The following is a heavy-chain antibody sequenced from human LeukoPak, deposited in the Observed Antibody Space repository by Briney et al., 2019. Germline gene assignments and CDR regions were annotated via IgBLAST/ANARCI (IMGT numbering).Heavy chain of an antibody. D-gene: IGHD5-24*01. CDR3: ARGATRIAGKSDY. Sequence: ASVKVSCKASGYTFTGYYMHWWRQAPGQGLEWMGWINPNSGGTNYAQKFQGRVTMTRDTSISTAYMELSRLRSDDTAVYYCARGATRIAGKSDYWGQGTLVTVSS. J-gene: IGHJ4*02. CDR2: INPNSGGT. CDR1: GYTFTGYY. V-gene: IGHV1-2*02.